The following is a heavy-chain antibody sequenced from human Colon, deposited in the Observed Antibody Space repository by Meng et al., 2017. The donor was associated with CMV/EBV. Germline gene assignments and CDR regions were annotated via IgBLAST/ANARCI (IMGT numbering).Heavy chain of an antibody. D-gene: IGHD3-9*01. V-gene: IGHV3-30*02. CDR3: IKGGTGADIILNH. Sequence: GESLKISCAASGFTFSSYGIHWVRQAPGKGLEWVASIRYDGSNKYYADSVKGRFTISADKSENTLHLQMNSLRAEDSALYYCIKGGTGADIILNHWGQGTLVTVSS. CDR1: GFTFSSYG. CDR2: IRYDGSNK. J-gene: IGHJ4*02.